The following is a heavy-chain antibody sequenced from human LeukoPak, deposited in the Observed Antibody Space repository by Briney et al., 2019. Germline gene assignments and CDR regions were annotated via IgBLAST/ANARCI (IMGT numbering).Heavy chain of an antibody. D-gene: IGHD6-13*01. CDR2: ISSSSSYI. Sequence: GGSLRLSCAASGFTFSSYSMNWVRQAPGKGLEWVSSISSSSSYIYYADSVKGRFTISRDNAKNSLYLQMNSLRAEDTAVYYCARSAAAGTFFDYWGQGTLDRVSS. V-gene: IGHV3-21*01. CDR3: ARSAAAGTFFDY. CDR1: GFTFSSYS. J-gene: IGHJ4*02.